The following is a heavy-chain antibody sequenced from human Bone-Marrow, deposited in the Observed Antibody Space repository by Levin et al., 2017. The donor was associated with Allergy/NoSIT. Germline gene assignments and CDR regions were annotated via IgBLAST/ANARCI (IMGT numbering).Heavy chain of an antibody. D-gene: IGHD3-10*01. V-gene: IGHV3-21*01. CDR3: ARSYYYGSGSYYRIDYYYYMDV. CDR2: ISSSSSYI. Sequence: LSLTCAASGFTFRSYSMNWVRQAPGKGLEWVSSISSSSSYIYYADSVKGRFTISRDNAKNSLYLQMNSLRAEDTAVYYCARSYYYGSGSYYRIDYYYYMDVWGKGTTVTVSS. CDR1: GFTFRSYS. J-gene: IGHJ6*03.